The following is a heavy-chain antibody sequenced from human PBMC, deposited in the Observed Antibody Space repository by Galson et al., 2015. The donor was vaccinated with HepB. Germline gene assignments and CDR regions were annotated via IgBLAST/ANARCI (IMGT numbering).Heavy chain of an antibody. CDR3: ARETMVLNWYFDL. CDR2: IWRDGSNK. V-gene: IGHV3-33*01. J-gene: IGHJ2*01. CDR1: GFTFSTYG. D-gene: IGHD4/OR15-4a*01. Sequence: SLRLSCAASGFTFSTYGMHWVRQAPGKGLEWVAVIWRDGSNKYYVDSVKGRFTISRDNSKNTLYLQMNSLRAEDTAMYYCARETMVLNWYFDLWGRGTLVTVSS.